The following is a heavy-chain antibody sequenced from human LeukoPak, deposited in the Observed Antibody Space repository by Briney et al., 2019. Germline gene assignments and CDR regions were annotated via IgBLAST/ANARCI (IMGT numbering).Heavy chain of an antibody. CDR3: ARAVAYSYGPDAFDI. V-gene: IGHV4-38-2*02. Sequence: SETLSLTCTVSGYSISSGYYWGWIRQPPGKGLEWIGSIYHSGSTYYNPSLKSRVTISVDTSKNQFSLKLSSETAADTAVYYCARAVAYSYGPDAFDIWGQGTMVTVSS. CDR2: IYHSGST. J-gene: IGHJ3*02. D-gene: IGHD5-18*01. CDR1: GYSISSGYY.